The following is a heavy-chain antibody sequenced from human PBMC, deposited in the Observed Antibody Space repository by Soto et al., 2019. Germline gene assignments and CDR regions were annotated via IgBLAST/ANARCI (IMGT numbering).Heavy chain of an antibody. J-gene: IGHJ4*02. CDR1: GFTFSSYT. CDR3: ARGEPFDY. V-gene: IGHV3-64*01. CDR2: ISSNGGST. Sequence: EVQLVESGGGLVQPGGSLRLSCAASGFTFSSYTMHWVRQAPGNGLEYVSAISSNGGSTYYANSVKGRFTISRDNSKNTLYLQMGSLRAEDMAVYYCARGEPFDYWGQGTLVTVSS. D-gene: IGHD3-16*01.